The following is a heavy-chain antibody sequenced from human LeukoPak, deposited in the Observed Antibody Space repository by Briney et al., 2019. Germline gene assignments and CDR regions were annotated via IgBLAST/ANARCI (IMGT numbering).Heavy chain of an antibody. Sequence: ASVKVSCKASGYTFTSYGISWVRQAPGQGLEWMGWISANNGNTKYAQKFQGRVTMTTDTSTSTAYMELRSLRSDDTAVYYRARNDHYDSSDYWGQGTLVTVSS. V-gene: IGHV1-18*01. CDR2: ISANNGNT. CDR3: ARNDHYDSSDY. J-gene: IGHJ4*02. D-gene: IGHD3-22*01. CDR1: GYTFTSYG.